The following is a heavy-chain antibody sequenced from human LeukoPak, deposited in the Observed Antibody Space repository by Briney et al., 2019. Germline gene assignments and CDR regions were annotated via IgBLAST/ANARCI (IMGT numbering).Heavy chain of an antibody. CDR3: ARGALADYDSWSGYYSPYDY. V-gene: IGHV1-3*01. CDR1: GYTFTSYA. D-gene: IGHD3-3*01. Sequence: ASVKVSCKASGYTFTSYAMHWVRQAPGQRLEWMGWINAGNGNTKYSQKFQGRVTITRDTSASTAYMELSSLRSEDTAVYYCARGALADYDSWSGYYSPYDYWGQGTLVTVSS. J-gene: IGHJ4*02. CDR2: INAGNGNT.